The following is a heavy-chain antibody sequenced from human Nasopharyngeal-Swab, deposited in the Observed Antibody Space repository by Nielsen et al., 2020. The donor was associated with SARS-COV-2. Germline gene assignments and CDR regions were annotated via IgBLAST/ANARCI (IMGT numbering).Heavy chain of an antibody. CDR1: VLVFGDYA. V-gene: IGHV3-49*04. D-gene: IGHD2-2*01. CDR3: TGYSTIFY. CDR2: IRSEANGGTA. Sequence: SVRRLCTGTVLVFGDYAMSWVRQAPGKGLEWVGFIRSEANGGTAEYAVSVEGRFSISRDDSKSIAYLQMNSLKTEDTAVYYCTGYSTIFYWGQGTLVTVSS. J-gene: IGHJ4*02.